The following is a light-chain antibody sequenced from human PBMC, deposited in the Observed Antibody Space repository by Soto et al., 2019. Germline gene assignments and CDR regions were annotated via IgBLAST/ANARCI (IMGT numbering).Light chain of an antibody. V-gene: IGKV3-15*01. Sequence: PGERVNLSCMASQSVSSSYLAWYQQKPGQAPRLLIYGASTRATGIPARFSGSGSGTEFTLTISSLQSEDFAVYYCQQYNNWPWTFGQGTKVDI. CDR1: QSVSSSY. CDR2: GAS. CDR3: QQYNNWPWT. J-gene: IGKJ1*01.